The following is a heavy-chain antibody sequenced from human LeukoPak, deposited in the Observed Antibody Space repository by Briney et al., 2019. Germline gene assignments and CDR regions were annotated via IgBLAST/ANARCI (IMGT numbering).Heavy chain of an antibody. CDR3: ARDLTMIPMDV. CDR1: GFTFSTYW. V-gene: IGHV3-74*01. CDR2: IHPDGSVT. Sequence: GGSLRLSCAASGFTFSTYWMHWVRLPPGKGLVWVSRIHPDGSVTTYGDSVKGRFTISRDNSKNTLYLQMNSLRAGDTAVYYCARDLTMIPMDVWGKGTTVTVSS. D-gene: IGHD3-22*01. J-gene: IGHJ6*03.